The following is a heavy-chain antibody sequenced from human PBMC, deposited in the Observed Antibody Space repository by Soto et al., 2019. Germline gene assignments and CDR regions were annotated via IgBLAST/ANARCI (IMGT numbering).Heavy chain of an antibody. D-gene: IGHD2-15*01. CDR2: ISYDGSKE. Sequence: PGGSLRLSCAASPFTFRSYSMHWVRQAPGKGLDWVTSISYDGSKESYADSVKGRFAVSRDNSRNTLYLQMNSPRPEDTAVYYCARYCNGGACYSASLDYWGQGTQVTVSS. J-gene: IGHJ4*02. CDR1: PFTFRSYS. CDR3: ARYCNGGACYSASLDY. V-gene: IGHV3-30*09.